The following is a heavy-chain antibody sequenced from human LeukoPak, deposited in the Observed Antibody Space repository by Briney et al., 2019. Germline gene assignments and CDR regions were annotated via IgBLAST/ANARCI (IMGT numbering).Heavy chain of an antibody. V-gene: IGHV4-34*01. D-gene: IGHD6-19*01. CDR1: GGSFSGYY. CDR2: INHSGST. CDR3: ARGRPAVVDY. Sequence: SETLSLTCAVYGGSFSGYYWSWIRQPPGKGLEWIGEINHSGSTNYNPSLKSRVTISVDTSKNQFSLKLSSVTAADTAVYYCARGRPAVVDYWGPGTLVTVSS. J-gene: IGHJ4*02.